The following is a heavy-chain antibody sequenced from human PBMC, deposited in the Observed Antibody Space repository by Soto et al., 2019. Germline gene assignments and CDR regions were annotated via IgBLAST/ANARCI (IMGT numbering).Heavy chain of an antibody. V-gene: IGHV3-74*01. CDR2: IRGDGGDT. CDR1: GFTFSGYW. Sequence: GGSLRLSCAASGFTFSGYWMHWVRQVPGKGLVWVSRIRGDGGDTNYADFVEGRFTISRDNAKNTVYLQRNDLRVEDTAVYYCARDKVSGSGSLDYWGQGSLVTVSS. CDR3: ARDKVSGSGSLDY. D-gene: IGHD3-10*01. J-gene: IGHJ4*02.